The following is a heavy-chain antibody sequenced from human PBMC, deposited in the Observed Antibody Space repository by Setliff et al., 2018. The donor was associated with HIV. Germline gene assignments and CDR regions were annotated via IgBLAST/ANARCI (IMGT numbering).Heavy chain of an antibody. D-gene: IGHD5-12*01. CDR3: ARHGPMRDGYNHGAFDY. J-gene: IGHJ4*02. V-gene: IGHV5-51*01. CDR1: GYSFTTSW. CDR2: IFPADSDT. Sequence: GESLKISCKASGYSFTTSWFGWVRQMPGKGLEWMGIIFPADSDTTYSPSFQGQVTIPADKSISTAYLQWSRLKASDTAMYYCARHGPMRDGYNHGAFDYWGKGTPVTV.